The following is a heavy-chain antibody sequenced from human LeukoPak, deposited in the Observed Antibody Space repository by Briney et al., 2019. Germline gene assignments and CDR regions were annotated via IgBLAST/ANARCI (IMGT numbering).Heavy chain of an antibody. CDR3: ARVTVGASWFDY. J-gene: IGHJ4*02. Sequence: KPSQTLSLTCAVSGGSISSGGYSWSWIRQPPGKGLEWIGYIYYSGSTNYNPSLKSRVTISVDTSKNQFSLKLSSVTAADTAVYYCARVTVGASWFDYWGQGTLVTVSS. D-gene: IGHD1-26*01. CDR1: GGSISSGGYS. CDR2: IYYSGST. V-gene: IGHV4-61*08.